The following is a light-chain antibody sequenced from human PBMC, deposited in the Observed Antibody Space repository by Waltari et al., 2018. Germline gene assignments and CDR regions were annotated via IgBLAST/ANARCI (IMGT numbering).Light chain of an antibody. CDR3: QQSLSSPGIT. J-gene: IGKJ3*01. CDR1: QSINIY. Sequence: DFQMTQSPSSLSASVGDRVIITCRTSQSINIYLNWYQQKPGKAPKLLISATSNLQTGAPLRFSGSGSGTEFTLTISGLQPEDFATYYCQQSLSSPGITFGPGTKVEMK. V-gene: IGKV1-39*01. CDR2: ATS.